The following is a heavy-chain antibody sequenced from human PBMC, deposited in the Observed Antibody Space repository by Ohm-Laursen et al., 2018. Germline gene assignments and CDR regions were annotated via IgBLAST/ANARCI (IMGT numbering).Heavy chain of an antibody. D-gene: IGHD3-22*01. J-gene: IGHJ5*02. CDR2: IIPILGIA. CDR3: AAETDYHYSSGGFGFDP. CDR1: GYTFTSYD. V-gene: IGHV1-69*04. Sequence: SSVKVSCKASGYTFTSYDINWVRQATGQGLEWMGRIIPILGIANYAQKFQGRVTITADKSTSTAYMELSSLRSEDTAVYYCAAETDYHYSSGGFGFDPWGQGTLVTVSS.